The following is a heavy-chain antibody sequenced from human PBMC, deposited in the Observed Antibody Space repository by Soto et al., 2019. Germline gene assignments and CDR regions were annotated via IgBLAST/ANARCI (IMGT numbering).Heavy chain of an antibody. J-gene: IGHJ5*02. V-gene: IGHV1-3*01. CDR2: INAGNGNA. D-gene: IGHD5-18*01. CDR1: GYTFTSYA. Sequence: GASVKVSCKASGYTFTSYAMHWVRQAPGQRLEWMGWINAGNGNAKYSQKFQGRVTITRDTSASTAYMELSSLRSEDTAVYYCARGGYSYGSVSNWFDPWGQGTLVTVSS. CDR3: ARGGYSYGSVSNWFDP.